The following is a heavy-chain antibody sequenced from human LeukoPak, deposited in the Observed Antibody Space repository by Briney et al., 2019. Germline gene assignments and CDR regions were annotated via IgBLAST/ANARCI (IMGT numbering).Heavy chain of an antibody. CDR1: GFTFSSYA. CDR2: ISGSGGST. CDR3: AKSQGIAVAAYGDWFDP. D-gene: IGHD6-19*01. Sequence: PGGSLRLSCAASGFTFSSYAMSWVRQAPGKGLEWVSAISGSGGSTYYADSVKGRFTISRDNSKNTLYLQMNSLRAEDTAVYYCAKSQGIAVAAYGDWFDPWGQGTLVTVSS. V-gene: IGHV3-23*01. J-gene: IGHJ5*02.